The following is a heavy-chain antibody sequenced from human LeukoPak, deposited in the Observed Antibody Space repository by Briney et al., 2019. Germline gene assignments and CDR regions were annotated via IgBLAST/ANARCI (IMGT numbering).Heavy chain of an antibody. CDR2: IYYSGST. V-gene: IGHV4-39*07. Sequence: SETLSLTCTVSGGSISSSSYYWGWIRQPPGKGLEWIGSIYYSGSTYYNPSLKSRVTISVDTSKNQFSLKLSSVTAADTAVYYCARASAMGFPFDYWGQGTLVTVSS. D-gene: IGHD5-18*01. J-gene: IGHJ4*02. CDR3: ARASAMGFPFDY. CDR1: GGSISSSSYY.